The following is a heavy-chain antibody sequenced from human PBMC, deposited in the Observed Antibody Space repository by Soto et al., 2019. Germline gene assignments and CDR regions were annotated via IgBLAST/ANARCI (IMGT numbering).Heavy chain of an antibody. D-gene: IGHD1-26*01. CDR2: IYYTGTT. J-gene: IGHJ3*02. CDR1: GGSISSSSHY. Sequence: QLQLQESGPGLVKPSETLSLTGTVSGGSISSSSHYWGWIRQPPGKGLEWIGNIYYTGTTYYSPSLKSRVTISVYTSKNQVSLKLSSVTAADTAEYYCARRERVGALGAFDIWGQGTMVTVSS. CDR3: ARRERVGALGAFDI. V-gene: IGHV4-39*01.